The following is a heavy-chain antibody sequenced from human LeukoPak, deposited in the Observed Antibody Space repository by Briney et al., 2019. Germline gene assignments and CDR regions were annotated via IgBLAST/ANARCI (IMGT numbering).Heavy chain of an antibody. D-gene: IGHD3-22*01. J-gene: IGHJ3*02. Sequence: SETLSLTCAVYGGSFSGYYWSWIRQPPGKGLEWIGEINHSGSTNYNPSLKSRVTISVDTSKNQFSLKLSSVTAADTAVYYCARADSTGYYRHDAFDIWGQGTMVTVSS. CDR2: INHSGST. CDR3: ARADSTGYYRHDAFDI. CDR1: GGSFSGYY. V-gene: IGHV4-34*01.